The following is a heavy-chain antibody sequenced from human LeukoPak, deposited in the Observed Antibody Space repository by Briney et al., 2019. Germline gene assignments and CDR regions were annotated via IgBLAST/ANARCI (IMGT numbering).Heavy chain of an antibody. J-gene: IGHJ4*02. CDR2: IKSKSDGGTT. CDR3: TTGVLTGFPR. Sequence: GGSLRLSCAPSGFAFSNAWMSWVRQAPGKGLEWVGRIKSKSDGGTTDYAAPVKGRFTISGDDSKNTLYLQMNSLKTEDTAVYYCTTGVLTGFPRWGQGTLVTVSS. CDR1: GFAFSNAW. D-gene: IGHD3-9*01. V-gene: IGHV3-15*01.